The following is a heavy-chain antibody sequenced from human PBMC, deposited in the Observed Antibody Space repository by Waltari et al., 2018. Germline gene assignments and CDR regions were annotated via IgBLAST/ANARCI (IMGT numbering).Heavy chain of an antibody. J-gene: IGHJ6*02. D-gene: IGHD4-4*01. CDR2: IYPCDSDT. CDR1: GYSFTSYS. Sequence: EVQLVQSGAEVKKPGESLKISCKGSGYSFTSYSIGWVSQMPGKGLEWMGIIYPCDSDTRYSPSFQGQVTISADKSISTAYRQWSSLKASDTAMYYCARQEGYSNYGRYGMDVWGQGTTVTVSS. CDR3: ARQEGYSNYGRYGMDV. V-gene: IGHV5-51*01.